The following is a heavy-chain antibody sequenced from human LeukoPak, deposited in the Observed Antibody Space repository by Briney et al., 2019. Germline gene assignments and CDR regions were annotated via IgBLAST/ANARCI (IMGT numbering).Heavy chain of an antibody. Sequence: SQTLSLTRTVSGGSISSGGYYWSWIRQHPGKGLEWIGYIYYSGSTYYNPSLKSRVTISVDTSKNQFPLKLSSVTAADTAVYYCARQAIQLWFDYWGQGTLVTVSS. D-gene: IGHD5-18*01. CDR1: GGSISSGGYY. J-gene: IGHJ5*01. CDR2: IYYSGST. V-gene: IGHV4-31*03. CDR3: ARQAIQLWFDY.